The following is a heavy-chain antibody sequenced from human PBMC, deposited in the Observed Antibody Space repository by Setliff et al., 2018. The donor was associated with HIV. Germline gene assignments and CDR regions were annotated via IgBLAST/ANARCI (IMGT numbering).Heavy chain of an antibody. V-gene: IGHV4-61*09. J-gene: IGHJ3*02. CDR2: ISATGST. D-gene: IGHD3-16*01. Sequence: SETLSLTCTVSGGIISSDSFFWSWIRQPAGKGLEWIGHISATGSTNYNPSLKSRVTISVDTSKNQFSLKLSSVTAADTAVYYCARWGEPAQRGFDIWGQGTMVTVSS. CDR1: GGIISSDSFF. CDR3: ARWGEPAQRGFDI.